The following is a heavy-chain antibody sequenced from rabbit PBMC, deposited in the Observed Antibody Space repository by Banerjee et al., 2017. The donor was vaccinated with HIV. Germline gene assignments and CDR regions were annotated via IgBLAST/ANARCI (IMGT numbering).Heavy chain of an antibody. V-gene: IGHV1S47*01. J-gene: IGHJ4*01. CDR2: IDAIFDST. Sequence: QEQLVESGGGLVQPGGSLKLSCKASGFDFSSAGVSWVRQAPGKGLEWIGYIDAIFDSTTHATWVNGRFTISLDNGQNTVFLQMTSLTVADTATYFCARGLVAGVLDLWGPGTLVTVS. D-gene: IGHD3-3*01. CDR3: ARGLVAGVLDL. CDR1: GFDFSSAG.